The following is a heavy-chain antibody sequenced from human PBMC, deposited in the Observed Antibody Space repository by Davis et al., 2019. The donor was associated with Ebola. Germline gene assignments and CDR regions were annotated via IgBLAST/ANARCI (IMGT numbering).Heavy chain of an antibody. CDR3: ATPPLETVDY. CDR1: GFTFSSYE. CDR2: ISSSGSTI. J-gene: IGHJ4*02. D-gene: IGHD1-14*01. V-gene: IGHV3-48*03. Sequence: PGGSLRLSCAASGFTFSSYEMNWVRQAPGKGLEWVSYISSSGSTIYYADSVKGRFTISRDNAKNSLYLQMNSLRAEDTAVYYCATPPLETVDYWGQGTLVTVSS.